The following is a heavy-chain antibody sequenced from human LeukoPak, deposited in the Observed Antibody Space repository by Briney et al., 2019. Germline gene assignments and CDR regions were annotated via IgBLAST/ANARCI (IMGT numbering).Heavy chain of an antibody. J-gene: IGHJ4*02. CDR3: ASGGPVTASSFDF. D-gene: IGHD2-21*02. Sequence: GGSLRLSCAASGFTFSSYAMHWVRQAPGKGLEWVAVISYDGSNKYYADSVKGRFTISRDNSKNTLYLQMNSLRAEDTAIYYCASGGPVTASSFDFWGQGTLVTVSS. CDR2: ISYDGSNK. CDR1: GFTFSSYA. V-gene: IGHV3-30*04.